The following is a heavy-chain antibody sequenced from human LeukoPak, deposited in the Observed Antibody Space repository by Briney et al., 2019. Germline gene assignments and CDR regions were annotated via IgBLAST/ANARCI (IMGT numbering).Heavy chain of an antibody. Sequence: SVTVSFTASGGTFTSYAISWVRQAPGQGLEWMGGIIPIFGTANYAQKFQGRVTITADESTSTAYMELSSLRSEDTAVYYCARGGTVVTHPFDYWGQGTLVTVSS. V-gene: IGHV1-69*13. CDR3: ARGGTVVTHPFDY. D-gene: IGHD4-23*01. CDR1: GGTFTSYA. J-gene: IGHJ4*02. CDR2: IIPIFGTA.